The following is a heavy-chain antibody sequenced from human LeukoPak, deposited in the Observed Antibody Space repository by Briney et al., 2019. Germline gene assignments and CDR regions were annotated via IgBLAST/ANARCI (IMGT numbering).Heavy chain of an antibody. Sequence: ASVKVPCKASGYTFTTYGISWVRQAPGQGLEWMGWISAYNGNTNYAQKLQGRVTMTTDTSTSTAYMELRSLRSDDTAVYFCAREWDRSVPANRIGYWGQGTLVTVSS. D-gene: IGHD2-2*01. CDR2: ISAYNGNT. V-gene: IGHV1-18*01. CDR3: AREWDRSVPANRIGY. CDR1: GYTFTTYG. J-gene: IGHJ4*02.